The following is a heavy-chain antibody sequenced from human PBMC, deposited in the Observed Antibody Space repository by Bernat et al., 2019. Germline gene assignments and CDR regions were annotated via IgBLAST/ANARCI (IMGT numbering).Heavy chain of an antibody. CDR1: GFTFSNYA. J-gene: IGHJ4*02. D-gene: IGHD3-10*01. CDR3: AKRDDSGSWPYYFDY. Sequence: EVQLLESGGDLVQPGGSLRLSCAASGFTFSNYAMSWVRQAPGNGLEWVSAIGGSDGTTYYLDSVKGRFTISRDNSKNTLYLQMNGLRVEDTAVYYCAKRDDSGSWPYYFDYWGQGTLVTVSS. CDR2: IGGSDGTT. V-gene: IGHV3-23*01.